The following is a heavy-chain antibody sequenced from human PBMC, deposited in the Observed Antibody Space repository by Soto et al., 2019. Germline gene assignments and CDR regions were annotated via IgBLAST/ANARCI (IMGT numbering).Heavy chain of an antibody. CDR1: GDTFSSYA. CDR3: ARRRYCGYDCYHKHYYGMDV. CDR2: IITVLGTT. Sequence: QVQLVQSGAELKKTGSSVKVSCRASGDTFSSYAVNWVRQAPGRGLERMGRIITVLGTTDYAQKFKGRVTVPAEKTTNTVYMELSSLRSEDTAVYYCARRRYCGYDCYHKHYYGMDVWGQGTTVTVAS. D-gene: IGHD2-21*01. J-gene: IGHJ6*02. V-gene: IGHV1-69*08.